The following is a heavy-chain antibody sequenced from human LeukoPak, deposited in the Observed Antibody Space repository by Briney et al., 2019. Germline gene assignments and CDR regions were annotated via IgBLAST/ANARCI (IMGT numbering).Heavy chain of an antibody. CDR1: GFTFSTYS. CDR3: ARDLGQYYDTSDNWFDP. CDR2: INSDGINT. J-gene: IGHJ5*02. Sequence: GGSLRLSCAASGFTFSTYSMNWVRQAPGKGLVWVSRINSDGINTSYADSVKGRFTISRDNAKNTLNLQMNSLRAEDTAVYYCARDLGQYYDTSDNWFDPWGQGTLVTVSS. D-gene: IGHD3-22*01. V-gene: IGHV3-74*01.